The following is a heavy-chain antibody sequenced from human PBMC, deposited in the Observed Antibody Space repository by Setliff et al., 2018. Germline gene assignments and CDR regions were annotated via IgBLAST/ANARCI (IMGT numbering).Heavy chain of an antibody. V-gene: IGHV3-48*01. CDR1: GFIFSDYA. CDR2: ISNSNSI. D-gene: IGHD2-15*01. CDR3: AREGQLLLQGEYSDAFDI. Sequence: GESLTISCAASGFIFSDYAMNWVRQAPGKGLEWLSYISNSNSIHYADSVKGRFTISRDNAKNSLSLQMNSLGAKDTAVYYCAREGQLLLQGEYSDAFDIWGQGTKVTVSS. J-gene: IGHJ3*02.